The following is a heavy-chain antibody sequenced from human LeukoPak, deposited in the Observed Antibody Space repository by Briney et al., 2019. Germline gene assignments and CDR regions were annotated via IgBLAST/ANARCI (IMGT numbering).Heavy chain of an antibody. CDR3: AKAHGSGSYYSDY. V-gene: IGHV3-23*01. CDR1: GFTFSSYA. Sequence: GGSLRLSCAASGFTFSSYAMSWVRQAPGKGLEWGSAISGSGGSTYYADSVKGRFTISRDNSKNTLYMQMNSLRAEDTAVYYCAKAHGSGSYYSDYWGQGTLVTVSS. D-gene: IGHD3-10*01. J-gene: IGHJ4*02. CDR2: ISGSGGST.